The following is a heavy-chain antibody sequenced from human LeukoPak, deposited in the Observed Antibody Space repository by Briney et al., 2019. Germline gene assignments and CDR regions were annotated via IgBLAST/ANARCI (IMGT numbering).Heavy chain of an antibody. D-gene: IGHD1-14*01. CDR3: ARDNPAGP. CDR2: IYTSGST. J-gene: IGHJ5*02. Sequence: SETLSLTCTVSGGSISGYSWSWIRQSAGKGREWIGRIYTSGSTDYNPSFESRVTMSIDTSKKQFSLNLTSVTAADTAVYYCARDNPAGPWGQGTLVTVSS. V-gene: IGHV4-4*07. CDR1: GGSISGYS.